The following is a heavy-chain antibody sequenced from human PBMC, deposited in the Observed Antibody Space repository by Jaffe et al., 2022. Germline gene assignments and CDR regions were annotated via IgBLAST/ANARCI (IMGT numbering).Heavy chain of an antibody. CDR2: INPNSGGT. Sequence: QVQLVQSGAEVKKPGASVKVSCKASGYTFTGYYMHWVRQAPGQGLEWMGRINPNSGGTNYAQKFQGRVTMTRDTSISTAYMELSRLRSDDTAVYYCARDRIAAAGHPKHTDNYYYYYMDVWGKGTTVTVSS. CDR3: ARDRIAAAGHPKHTDNYYYYYMDV. V-gene: IGHV1-2*06. CDR1: GYTFTGYY. D-gene: IGHD6-13*01. J-gene: IGHJ6*03.